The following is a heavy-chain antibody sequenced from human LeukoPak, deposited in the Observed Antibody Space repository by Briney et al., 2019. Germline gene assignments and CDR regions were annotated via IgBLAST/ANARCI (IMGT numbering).Heavy chain of an antibody. CDR1: GFTLRNYA. Sequence: GGSLRLSCAASGFTLRNYAMSWVRQAPGKGLEWVSSISRSSTYIYYADALKGRFTISRDNAKNSLWLQMNSLRAEDTAVYYCARDYGGSSPFDYWGQGTLVTVSS. D-gene: IGHD4-23*01. J-gene: IGHJ4*02. CDR3: ARDYGGSSPFDY. CDR2: ISRSSTYI. V-gene: IGHV3-21*01.